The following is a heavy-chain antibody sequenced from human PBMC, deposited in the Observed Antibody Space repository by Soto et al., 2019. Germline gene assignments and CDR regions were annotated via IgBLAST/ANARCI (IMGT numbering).Heavy chain of an antibody. Sequence: QVQLVESGGGVVQPGRSLRLSCTASGFTFSSYDIHWVRQAPGKGLEWVAVISYGGTNKYYADSVKGRFTISRDNSKNTLYLQMNSLRAEDTAVYYCAKDDFNTYYYDSSGYPVDYWGQGTLVIVSS. D-gene: IGHD3-22*01. V-gene: IGHV3-30*18. CDR3: AKDDFNTYYYDSSGYPVDY. CDR1: GFTFSSYD. CDR2: ISYGGTNK. J-gene: IGHJ4*02.